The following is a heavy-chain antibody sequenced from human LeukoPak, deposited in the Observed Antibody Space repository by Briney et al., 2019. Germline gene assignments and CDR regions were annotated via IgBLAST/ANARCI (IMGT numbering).Heavy chain of an antibody. D-gene: IGHD1-1*01. CDR1: GHSISSGYY. Sequence: PSETLSLTCTVSGHSISSGYYWGWIRQPPGKGLEWIGSTYHSGSTYSNPSLKSRVTISVDTSTKQFSLRLSSVTAADTAVYYCASGVGRDSAWNVPFDYWGQGTLVTVSS. CDR3: ASGVGRDSAWNVPFDY. CDR2: TYHSGST. V-gene: IGHV4-38-2*02. J-gene: IGHJ4*02.